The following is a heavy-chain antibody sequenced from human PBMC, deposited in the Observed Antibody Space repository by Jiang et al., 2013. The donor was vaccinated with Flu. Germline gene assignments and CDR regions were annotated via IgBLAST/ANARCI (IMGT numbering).Heavy chain of an antibody. Sequence: GPGLVKPSETLSLTCTVSGGSISSYYWSWIRQPPGKGLEWIGYIYYSGSTNYNPSLKSRVTISVDTSKNQFSLKLSSVTAADTAVYYCASTLGYCSSTSCQSHMDVWGQRDHGHRLL. CDR3: ASTLGYCSSTSCQSHMDV. D-gene: IGHD2-2*01. CDR2: IYYSGST. J-gene: IGHJ6*03. V-gene: IGHV4-59*01. CDR1: GGSISSYY.